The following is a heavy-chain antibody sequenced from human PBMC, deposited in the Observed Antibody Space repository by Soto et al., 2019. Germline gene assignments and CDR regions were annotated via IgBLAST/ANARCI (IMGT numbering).Heavy chain of an antibody. D-gene: IGHD3-22*01. V-gene: IGHV3-33*01. CDR1: GFTFSSHG. CDR2: IWYDGNNK. J-gene: IGHJ3*02. Sequence: QVQLVESGGGVVQPGRSLRLSCAASGFTFSSHGIHWVRQAPGKGLEWEAAIWYDGNNKYYADSVKGRFTISRDNSKNTLYLQMNSLRAEDTAVYYCPRGFVHYYDSSGYPLGAFDIWGQGTMVIVSS. CDR3: PRGFVHYYDSSGYPLGAFDI.